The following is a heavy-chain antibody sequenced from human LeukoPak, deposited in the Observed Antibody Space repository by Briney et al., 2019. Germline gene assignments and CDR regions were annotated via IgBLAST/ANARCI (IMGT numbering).Heavy chain of an antibody. CDR2: FDPEDGET. V-gene: IGHV1-24*01. CDR3: ASTVEDIVVVPAAMEYFQH. Sequence: ASVKVSCKVSGYTLTELSMHWVRQAPGKGLEWMGGFDPEDGETIYAQKFQGRVTMTEDTSTDTAYMELSSLRSEDTAVYYCASTVEDIVVVPAAMEYFQHWGQGTLVTVSS. D-gene: IGHD2-2*01. J-gene: IGHJ1*01. CDR1: GYTLTELS.